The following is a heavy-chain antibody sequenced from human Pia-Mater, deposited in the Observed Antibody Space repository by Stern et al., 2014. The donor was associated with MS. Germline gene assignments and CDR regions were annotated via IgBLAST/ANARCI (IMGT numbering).Heavy chain of an antibody. CDR2: IYYSGST. CDR1: GGSISSSSYY. J-gene: IGHJ4*02. Sequence: QLQLQESGPGLVKPSETLSLTCTVSGGSISSSSYYWGWIRQPPGKGLEWIGSIYYSGSTYYNPSLKSRVTISVDTSKKQFAPKLSSVTAADTAVYYCARHGTNDYGDYASHYWGQGTLVTVSS. CDR3: ARHGTNDYGDYASHY. V-gene: IGHV4-39*01. D-gene: IGHD4-17*01.